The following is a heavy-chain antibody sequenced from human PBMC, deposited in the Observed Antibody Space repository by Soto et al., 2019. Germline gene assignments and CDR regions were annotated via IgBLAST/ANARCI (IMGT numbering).Heavy chain of an antibody. CDR3: ATGPNFNGRDYYYYGMDV. D-gene: IGHD1-1*01. V-gene: IGHV1-24*01. J-gene: IGHJ6*02. CDR1: GYTLSELS. CDR2: FDPEDGET. Sequence: ASVKVSCKVSGYTLSELSMHWVRQAPGKGLEWMGGFDPEDGETIYAQKFQGRVTMTEDTSTDTAYMELSSLRSEDTAVYYCATGPNFNGRDYYYYGMDVWGQXTTVTVSS.